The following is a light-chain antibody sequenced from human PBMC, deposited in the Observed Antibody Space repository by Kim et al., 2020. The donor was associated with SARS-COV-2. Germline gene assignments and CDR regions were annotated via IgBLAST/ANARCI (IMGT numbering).Light chain of an antibody. J-gene: IGLJ3*02. CDR3: SAWDNSLSAWV. V-gene: IGLV10-54*01. CDR1: SNNVGNRG. CDR2: TNN. Sequence: QAGLTKPPSVSKGLRQTATLTCTGNSNNVGNRGAAWLQQHQGHPPKLLSYTNNNRPSGISERLSASRSGNTASLTITGLQPEDEADYYCSAWDNSLSAWVFGGGTQLTVL.